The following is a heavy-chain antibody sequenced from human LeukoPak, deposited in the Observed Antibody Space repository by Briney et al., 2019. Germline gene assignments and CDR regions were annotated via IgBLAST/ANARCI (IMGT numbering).Heavy chain of an antibody. V-gene: IGHV3-20*04. J-gene: IGHJ3*02. CDR2: INWNGGST. Sequence: PGGSLRLSCAASGFTFDDYGMSWVRQAPGKGLEWVSGINWNGGSTGYADSVKGRFTISRDNAKNSLYLQMNSLRAEDTALYYCARESFCSSTICVGDAFDIWGQGTMVTVSS. D-gene: IGHD2-2*01. CDR1: GFTFDDYG. CDR3: ARESFCSSTICVGDAFDI.